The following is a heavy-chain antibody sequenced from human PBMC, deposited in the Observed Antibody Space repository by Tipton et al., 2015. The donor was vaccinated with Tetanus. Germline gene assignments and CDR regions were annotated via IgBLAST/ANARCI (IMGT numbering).Heavy chain of an antibody. CDR2: IYFEGST. J-gene: IGHJ5*02. Sequence: TLSLTCTVSGGSISDKEYYWGWIRQPPGKGLEWIASIYFEGSTYYSPSLKSRVTIAVDTSQNVFSLRLTSVTAADTAVYYCARHLYGYWFDPWGQGALVTVSS. CDR1: GGSISDKEYY. D-gene: IGHD5-18*01. V-gene: IGHV4-39*02. CDR3: ARHLYGYWFDP.